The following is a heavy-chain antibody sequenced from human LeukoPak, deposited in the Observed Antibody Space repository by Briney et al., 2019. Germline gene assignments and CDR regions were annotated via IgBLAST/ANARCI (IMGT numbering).Heavy chain of an antibody. CDR1: GYTFTGYG. J-gene: IGHJ5*02. V-gene: IGHV1-18*01. CDR2: ISAYNGNT. D-gene: IGHD3-10*01. Sequence: ASVKVSCKASGYTFTGYGISWVRQAPGQGLEWMGWISAYNGNTNYAQKYQGRVTMTTDTSTSTVYMELRSLRSDDTAVYYCARDLGGWFDPWGQGTLVTVSS. CDR3: ARDLGGWFDP.